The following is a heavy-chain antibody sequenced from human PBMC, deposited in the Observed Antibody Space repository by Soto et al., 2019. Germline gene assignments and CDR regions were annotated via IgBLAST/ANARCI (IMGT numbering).Heavy chain of an antibody. CDR2: INAGNGNT. J-gene: IGHJ6*03. CDR3: ARLGITLEYYYYYYMDV. CDR1: GYTFTSYA. D-gene: IGHD3-10*01. V-gene: IGHV1-3*01. Sequence: ASVKVSCKASGYTFTSYAMHWVRQAPGQRLEWMGWINAGNGNTKYSQKFQGRVTITRDTSASTAYMELSSLRSEDTAVYYCARLGITLEYYYYYYMDVWGKGTTVTVSS.